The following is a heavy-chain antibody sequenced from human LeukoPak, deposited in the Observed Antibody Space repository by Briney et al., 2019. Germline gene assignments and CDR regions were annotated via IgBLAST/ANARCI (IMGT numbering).Heavy chain of an antibody. J-gene: IGHJ4*02. CDR3: ARRNYYDSSGLEIDFDY. CDR2: INPSGGST. V-gene: IGHV1-46*01. Sequence: ASVKVSCKASGYTFTSYYMHWVRQAPGQGLEWIGIINPSGGSTSYAQKFQGRVTMTRDTSTSTVYMELSSLRSEDTAVYYCARRNYYDSSGLEIDFDYWGQGTLVTVSS. D-gene: IGHD3-22*01. CDR1: GYTFTSYY.